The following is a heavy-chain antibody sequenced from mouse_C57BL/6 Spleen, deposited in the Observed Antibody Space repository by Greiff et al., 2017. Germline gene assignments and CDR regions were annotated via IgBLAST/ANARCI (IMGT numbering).Heavy chain of an antibody. CDR3: TRSSDY. Sequence: EVKLEESGAELVRPGASVKLSCTASGFNIKDDYMHWVKQRPEQGLEWIGWIDPENGDTEYASKFQGKATITADTSSNTAYLQLSSLTSEDTAVYYCTRSSDYWGQGTTLTVSS. V-gene: IGHV14-4*01. CDR2: IDPENGDT. J-gene: IGHJ2*01. CDR1: GFNIKDDY.